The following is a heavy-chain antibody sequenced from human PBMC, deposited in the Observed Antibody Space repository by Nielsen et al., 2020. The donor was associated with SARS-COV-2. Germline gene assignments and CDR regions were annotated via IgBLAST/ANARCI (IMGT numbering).Heavy chain of an antibody. D-gene: IGHD1-26*01. CDR3: ASWDTDREGI. Sequence: SLKISCAASGFTFDDYAMHWVRQAPGKGLEWVSGISWNSGSIGYADSVKGRFTISRDNAKNSLYLQMNSLRAEDTALYYCASWDTDREGIWGQGTMVTVSS. J-gene: IGHJ3*02. V-gene: IGHV3-9*01. CDR2: ISWNSGSI. CDR1: GFTFDDYA.